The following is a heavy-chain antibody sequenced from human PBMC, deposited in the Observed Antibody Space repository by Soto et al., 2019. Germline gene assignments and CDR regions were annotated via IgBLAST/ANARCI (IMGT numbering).Heavy chain of an antibody. D-gene: IGHD3-16*01. CDR3: ARVGVEPL. CDR2: IYYSGST. Sequence: SETLSLTCTVSGGSISSYYWSWIRQPPGKGLEWIGYIYYSGSTNYNPSLKSRVTISVDTSKNQFSLKLSSVTAADTAVYYCARVGVEPLWGQGTLVTVSS. J-gene: IGHJ4*02. V-gene: IGHV4-59*01. CDR1: GGSISSYY.